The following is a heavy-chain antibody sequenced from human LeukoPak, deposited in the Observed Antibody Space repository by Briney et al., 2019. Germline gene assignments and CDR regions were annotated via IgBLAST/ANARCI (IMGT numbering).Heavy chain of an antibody. Sequence: GASVKVSCKASGGTFSSYAISWGRQAPRQGLEWLGRIIPILGIAKYAQKLQGRVRITAEKSTSTAYMELSSMRSEDTAVYYCARDSGSFAAAGTKFCDYWGQGTLVTVSS. CDR1: GGTFSSYA. CDR3: ARDSGSFAAAGTKFCDY. V-gene: IGHV1-69*04. J-gene: IGHJ4*02. CDR2: IIPILGIA. D-gene: IGHD6-13*01.